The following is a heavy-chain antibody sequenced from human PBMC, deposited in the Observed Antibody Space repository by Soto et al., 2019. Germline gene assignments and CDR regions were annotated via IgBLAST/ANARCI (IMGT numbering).Heavy chain of an antibody. CDR2: ISYDGNNI. D-gene: IGHD2-8*01. V-gene: IGHV3-30*18. CDR1: GFTFNSYG. Sequence: QVQLVESGGAVVQPWRSLRLSCAASGFTFNSYGIHWVRQAPGKALEWVAVISYDGNNIYYGDSVQGRFTISRDNSENTIYLQMNSLRAEDTAVYYCAKDVGYCTNGVCLYNWFDPWGQGTLVTVSS. CDR3: AKDVGYCTNGVCLYNWFDP. J-gene: IGHJ5*02.